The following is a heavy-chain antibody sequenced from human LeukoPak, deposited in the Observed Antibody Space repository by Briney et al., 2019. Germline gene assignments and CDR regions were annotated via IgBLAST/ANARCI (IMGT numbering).Heavy chain of an antibody. CDR3: ARRDQNEGVGGYVP. Sequence: PSETLSLTCTVSGYSISSGYYWGWIRQPPGKGLEWVGNIHHIGTTYYNPSLKSRVTISVDTSKNQFSLKLTSVTAADTAVYYCARRDQNEGVGGYVPWGQGTLVTASS. D-gene: IGHD5-12*01. V-gene: IGHV4-38-2*02. CDR2: IHHIGTT. CDR1: GYSISSGYY. J-gene: IGHJ4*02.